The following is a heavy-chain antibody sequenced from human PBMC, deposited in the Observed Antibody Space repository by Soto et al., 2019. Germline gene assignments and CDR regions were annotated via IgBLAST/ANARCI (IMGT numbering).Heavy chain of an antibody. J-gene: IGHJ4*02. CDR3: ARDSYDFWSGKYFDY. D-gene: IGHD3-3*01. V-gene: IGHV3-48*03. Sequence: GGSLRLSCAASGFTFSSYEMNWVRQAPGKGLEWVSYISSSGSTIYYADSVKGRFTISRDNAKNSLYLQMNSLRAEDTAVYYCARDSYDFWSGKYFDYWGQGTLVTVSS. CDR2: ISSSGSTI. CDR1: GFTFSSYE.